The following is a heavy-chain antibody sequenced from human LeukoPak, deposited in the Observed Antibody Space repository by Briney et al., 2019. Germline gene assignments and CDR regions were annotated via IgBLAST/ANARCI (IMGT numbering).Heavy chain of an antibody. CDR1: GGSISSTNYY. D-gene: IGHD6-13*01. V-gene: IGHV4-39*07. Sequence: KASETLSLTCTVSGGSISSTNYYWGWIRQPPGKGLEWIGGIYYSVSTYYNPSLKSRVTISVDKSNRRFSLNLSPVTAADTAVYFCATEGGRYSNSWHLSHWGQGILVTVSS. J-gene: IGHJ4*02. CDR2: IYYSVST. CDR3: ATEGGRYSNSWHLSH.